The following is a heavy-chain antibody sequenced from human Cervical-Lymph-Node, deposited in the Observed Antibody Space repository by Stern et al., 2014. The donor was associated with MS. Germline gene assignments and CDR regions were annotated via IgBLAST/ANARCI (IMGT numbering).Heavy chain of an antibody. V-gene: IGHV1-69*01. CDR1: GGTFSSYG. Sequence: QMQLVQSGAEVKKPGSSVKVSCKASGGTFSSYGISWVRQAPGQGPEWMGGIIPILGTANYAQNFQGRVAITADESTSTAYMELSSLRSEDTAVYYCARDRRHYDILGGYYFDSWGQGTLVTVSP. J-gene: IGHJ4*02. D-gene: IGHD3-9*01. CDR2: IIPILGTA. CDR3: ARDRRHYDILGGYYFDS.